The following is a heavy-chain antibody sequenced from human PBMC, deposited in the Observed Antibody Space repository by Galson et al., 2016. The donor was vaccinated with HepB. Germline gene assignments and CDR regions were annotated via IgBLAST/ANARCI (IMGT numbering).Heavy chain of an antibody. CDR2: ISGDGSST. J-gene: IGHJ4*02. CDR3: ARDHLWAFDY. V-gene: IGHV3-74*01. Sequence: SLRLSCAAPGFTFSNHWMHWVRQAPGKGLVWVSRISGDGSSTSYADSVKGRFTISRDNAKNTMYLQMKSLSAEDTAVYYCARDHLWAFDYWGQGTLVTVSS. CDR1: GFTFSNHW. D-gene: IGHD7-27*01.